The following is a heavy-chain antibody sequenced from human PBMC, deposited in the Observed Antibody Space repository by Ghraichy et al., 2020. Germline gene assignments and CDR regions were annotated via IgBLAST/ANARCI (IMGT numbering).Heavy chain of an antibody. J-gene: IGHJ4*02. CDR3: ARSAAGLFQDDY. CDR1: GGSVSSGSYY. Sequence: SETLSLTCTVSGGSVSSGSYYWSWIRQPPGKGLEWIGYIYYSGSTNYNPSLKSRVTISVDTSKNQFSLKLGSVTAADTAVYYCARSAAGLFQDDYWGQGTLVTVSS. CDR2: IYYSGST. D-gene: IGHD6-13*01. V-gene: IGHV4-61*01.